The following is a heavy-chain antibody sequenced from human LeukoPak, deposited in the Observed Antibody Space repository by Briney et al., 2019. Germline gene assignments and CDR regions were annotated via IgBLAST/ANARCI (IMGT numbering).Heavy chain of an antibody. D-gene: IGHD1-26*01. CDR1: GFTFSIYN. V-gene: IGHV3-48*01. CDR3: ARGAAGATRNYFDP. CDR2: ISTSSSTM. J-gene: IGHJ5*02. Sequence: GGSLRLSCAASGFTFSIYNMNWVRQAPGKGLEWVSYISTSSSTMYYADSVSGRFTISRDDAKSSLYLQMNSLRAEDAAVYFCARGAAGATRNYFDPWGQGTLVTVSS.